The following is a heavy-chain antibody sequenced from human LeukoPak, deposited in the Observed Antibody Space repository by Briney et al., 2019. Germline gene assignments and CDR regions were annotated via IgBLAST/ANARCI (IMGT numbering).Heavy chain of an antibody. CDR1: GGSFNGYY. J-gene: IGHJ4*02. Sequence: KPSETLSLTCSVYGGSFNGYYWSWIRQPPGKGLEWIGEINHSGTTNYNPSLKSRVTMLLDTSKNQFSLRLNSVTAADTAVYYCARVPLRFLEPFDYWGQGTLVTVSS. D-gene: IGHD3-3*01. CDR3: ARVPLRFLEPFDY. CDR2: INHSGTT. V-gene: IGHV4-34*01.